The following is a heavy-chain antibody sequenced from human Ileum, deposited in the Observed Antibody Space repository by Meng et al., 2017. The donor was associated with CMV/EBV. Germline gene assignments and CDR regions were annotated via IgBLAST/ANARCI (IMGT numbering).Heavy chain of an antibody. V-gene: IGHV4-38-2*02. Sequence: SETLSLTCTVSGYSISSGYYWGWIRQPPGKGLEWIGSIYHSGSTYYNPSLKSRVTISVDTSKNQFSLKLSSVTAADTAVYYCASLPPLIDYDFWSGYPYYYYGMDVWGQGTTVTCAS. D-gene: IGHD3-3*01. CDR2: IYHSGST. CDR3: ASLPPLIDYDFWSGYPYYYYGMDV. J-gene: IGHJ6*01. CDR1: GYSISSGYY.